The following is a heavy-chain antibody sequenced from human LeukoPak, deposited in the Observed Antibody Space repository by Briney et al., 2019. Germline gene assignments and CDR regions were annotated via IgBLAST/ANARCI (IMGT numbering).Heavy chain of an antibody. D-gene: IGHD2-2*01. V-gene: IGHV3-23*01. CDR1: GFTFSSYA. CDR3: ARDSCSSTSCFLFDY. CDR2: ISGSGGST. J-gene: IGHJ4*02. Sequence: GGSLRLSCAASGFTFSSYAMSWVRQAPGKGVEWVSAISGSGGSTYYADSVKGRFTISRDNSKNTLYLQMNSLRADDSAVYYCARDSCSSTSCFLFDYWGQGTLVTVSS.